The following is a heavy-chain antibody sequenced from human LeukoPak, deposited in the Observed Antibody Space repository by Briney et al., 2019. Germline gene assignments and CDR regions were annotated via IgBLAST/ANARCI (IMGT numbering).Heavy chain of an antibody. CDR2: ISAYNGNT. CDR1: GYTFTSYG. J-gene: IGHJ5*02. CDR3: ARAGGSMVRGVIQDWFDP. Sequence: ASVKVSCKASGYTFTSYGISWVRQAPGQGLEWMGWISAYNGNTNYAQKLQGRVTMTTDTSTSTAYMELRSLRSDDTAVYYCARAGGSMVRGVIQDWFDPWGQGTLVTVSS. V-gene: IGHV1-18*01. D-gene: IGHD3-10*01.